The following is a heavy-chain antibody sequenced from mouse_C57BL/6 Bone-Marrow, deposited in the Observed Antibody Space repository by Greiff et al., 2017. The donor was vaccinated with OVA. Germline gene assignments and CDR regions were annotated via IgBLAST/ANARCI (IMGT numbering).Heavy chain of an antibody. Sequence: EVQVVESGEGLVKPGGSLKLSCAASGFTFSSYAMSWVRQTPEKRLEWVAYISSGGDYIYYADTVKGRFTISRDNARNTLYLQMSSLKSEDTAIDYYSREGAIWSFAYWGQGTLVTVSA. CDR2: ISSGGDYI. J-gene: IGHJ3*01. V-gene: IGHV5-9-1*02. CDR3: SREGAIWSFAY. D-gene: IGHD6-1*01. CDR1: GFTFSSYA.